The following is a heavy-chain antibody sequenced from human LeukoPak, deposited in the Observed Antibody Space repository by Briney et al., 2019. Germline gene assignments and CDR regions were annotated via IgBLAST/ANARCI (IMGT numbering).Heavy chain of an antibody. CDR1: GFTFSSYS. CDR2: ISSSSTI. V-gene: IGHV3-48*04. D-gene: IGHD1/OR15-1a*01. J-gene: IGHJ4*02. Sequence: GGSLRLSCAASGFTFSSYSMNWVRQAPGKGLEWVSYISSSSTIYYADSVKGRFTISRDNAKNSLYLQMNSLRAEDTAVYYCARVEQGHSWGQGTLVTVSS. CDR3: ARVEQGHS.